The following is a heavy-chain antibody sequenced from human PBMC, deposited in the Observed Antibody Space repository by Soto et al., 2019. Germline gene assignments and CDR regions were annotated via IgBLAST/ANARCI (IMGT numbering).Heavy chain of an antibody. V-gene: IGHV3-30*18. CDR3: AKEGEGAGIGSRLYYYIGIDA. CDR2: ISYAGNNK. CDR1: VFTFSSYG. Sequence: GGSLRLSCAASVFTFSSYGMHWVRQAPGKGLEWVAVISYAGNNKYYADSVKGRFTISRDNSGNTLYLEMSSLRGEDTAVYYCAKEGEGAGIGSRLYYYIGIDAWGQGISVTVSS. J-gene: IGHJ6*02. D-gene: IGHD6-6*01.